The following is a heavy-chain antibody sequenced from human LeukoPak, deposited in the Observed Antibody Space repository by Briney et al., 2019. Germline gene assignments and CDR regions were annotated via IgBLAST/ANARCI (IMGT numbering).Heavy chain of an antibody. Sequence: GGSLRLSCAASGFTFSNAWMNWVRQAPGKGLEWVGRIKSKTDGGTTDYAAPVKGRFTISRDDSKNTLYLQMNSLKTEDTAVYYCARQRGIAARPGLGMDVWGQGTTVTVSS. D-gene: IGHD6-6*01. CDR1: GFTFSNAW. V-gene: IGHV3-15*07. CDR2: IKSKTDGGTT. J-gene: IGHJ6*02. CDR3: ARQRGIAARPGLGMDV.